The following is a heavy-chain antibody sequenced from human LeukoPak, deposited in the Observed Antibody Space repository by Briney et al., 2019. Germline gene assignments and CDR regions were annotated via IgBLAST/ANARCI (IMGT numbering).Heavy chain of an antibody. D-gene: IGHD3-22*01. V-gene: IGHV1-2*02. Sequence: GAAVKVSCKSSGYTFNGYYMHWVRQAPGQGLEWMGWINPNNGGTNYAQKLQGRVTMTTDTSTSTAYMELRSLRSDDTAVYYCAREVPYDSSRYYQPFDYWGQGTLVTVSS. CDR2: INPNNGGT. CDR3: AREVPYDSSRYYQPFDY. CDR1: GYTFNGYY. J-gene: IGHJ4*02.